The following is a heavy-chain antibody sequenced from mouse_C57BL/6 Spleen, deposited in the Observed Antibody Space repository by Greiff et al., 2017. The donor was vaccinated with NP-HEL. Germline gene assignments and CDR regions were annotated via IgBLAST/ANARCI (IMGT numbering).Heavy chain of an antibody. Sequence: EVQVVESGGDLVKPGGSLKLSCAASGFTFSSYGMSWVRQTPDKRLEWVATISSGGSYTYYPDSVKGRFTISRDNAKNTLYLQMSSLKSEDTAMYYCASLGDYAMDYWGQGTSVTVSS. CDR2: ISSGGSYT. V-gene: IGHV5-6*01. CDR1: GFTFSSYG. D-gene: IGHD3-3*01. J-gene: IGHJ4*01. CDR3: ASLGDYAMDY.